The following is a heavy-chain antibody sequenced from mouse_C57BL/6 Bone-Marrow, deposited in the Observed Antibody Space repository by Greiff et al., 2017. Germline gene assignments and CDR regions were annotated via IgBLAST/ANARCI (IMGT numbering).Heavy chain of an antibody. CDR1: GFTFSDYY. CDR2: ISNGGGST. V-gene: IGHV5-12*01. CDR3: ARIDD. Sequence: EVHLVESGGGLVQPGGSLKLSCAASGFTFSDYYMYWVRQTPEKRLEWVAYISNGGGSTYYPDTVKGRLTISRDNAKNILYLQMSRLESEDTAMYYCARIDDWGQGTTLTVSS. J-gene: IGHJ2*01.